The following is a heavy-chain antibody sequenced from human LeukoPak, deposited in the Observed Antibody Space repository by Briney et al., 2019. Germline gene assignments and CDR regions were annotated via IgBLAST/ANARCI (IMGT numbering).Heavy chain of an antibody. Sequence: PGGSLRLSCAASGFTFSSYAMHRVRQAPGKGLEWVAVISYDGSNKYYADSVKGRFTISRDNSKNTLYLQMNSLRAEDTAVYYCARDRGSSGYYLFDYWGQGTLVTVSS. CDR1: GFTFSSYA. CDR3: ARDRGSSGYYLFDY. CDR2: ISYDGSNK. D-gene: IGHD3-22*01. V-gene: IGHV3-30-3*01. J-gene: IGHJ4*02.